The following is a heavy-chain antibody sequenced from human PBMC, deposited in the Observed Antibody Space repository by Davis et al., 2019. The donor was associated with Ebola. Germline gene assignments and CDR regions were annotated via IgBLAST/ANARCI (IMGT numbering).Heavy chain of an antibody. CDR2: INHSGST. D-gene: IGHD2-15*01. CDR3: ARADFYCSGGSCYFPFDY. V-gene: IGHV4-34*01. CDR1: GGSFSGYY. Sequence: SETLSLTCAVYGGSFSGYYWSLIRQPPGKGLEWIGEINHSGSTNYNPSLKSRVTISVDTSKNQFSLKLSSVTAADTAVYYCARADFYCSGGSCYFPFDYWGQGTLVTVSS. J-gene: IGHJ4*02.